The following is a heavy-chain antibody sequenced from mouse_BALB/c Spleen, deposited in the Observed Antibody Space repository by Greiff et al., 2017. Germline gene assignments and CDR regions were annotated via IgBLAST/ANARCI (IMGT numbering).Heavy chain of an antibody. J-gene: IGHJ4*01. Sequence: EVQGVESGGGLVKPGGSLKLSCAASGFDFSSYDMSWVRQTPEKRLEWVAYISSGGGSTYYPDTVKGRCTISRDNANNTLYLQMSSLKSEDTAMYYCARHGVAYYYAMDDWGQGTSVTVSS. D-gene: IGHD1-1*02. CDR2: ISSGGGST. CDR3: ARHGVAYYYAMDD. CDR1: GFDFSSYD. V-gene: IGHV5-12-1*01.